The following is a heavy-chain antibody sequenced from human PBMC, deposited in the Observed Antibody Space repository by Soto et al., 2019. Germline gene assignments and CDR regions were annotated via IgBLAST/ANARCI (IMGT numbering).Heavy chain of an antibody. Sequence: QVQLVQSGAEVKKPGASVKVSCKTSGYTFTSYAMHWVRQAPGQRLEWMGWINAGNGNTKYSQKFQGRVTITTDTSASKAYMRLNSMRSEDTAVYYCERQEEGGYNYGYWGQGTLVTVSS. D-gene: IGHD5-12*01. CDR1: GYTFTSYA. J-gene: IGHJ4*02. V-gene: IGHV1-3*01. CDR2: INAGNGNT. CDR3: ERQEEGGYNYGY.